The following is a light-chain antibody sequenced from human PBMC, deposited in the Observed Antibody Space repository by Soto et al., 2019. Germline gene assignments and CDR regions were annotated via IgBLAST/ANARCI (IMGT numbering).Light chain of an antibody. CDR1: RSDVGGYDL. CDR2: EVA. Sequence: QSARTQPPSASRSPGQSVTISCTGTRSDVGGYDLVSWYQRHPGKAPKLILYEVAQRPSGVPARFSGSKSGNTASLTVSGLQADDESEYYCSSFAGNNNLFGGGTKLTVL. CDR3: SSFAGNNNL. V-gene: IGLV2-8*01. J-gene: IGLJ2*01.